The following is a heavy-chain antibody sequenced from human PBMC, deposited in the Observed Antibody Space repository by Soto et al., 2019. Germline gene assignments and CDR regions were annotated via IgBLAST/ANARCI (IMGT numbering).Heavy chain of an antibody. Sequence: QVQLEESGGGVVQPGRSLRLSCAASGFTFGSYGMHWVRQAPGKGLEWVAVISYEGRNKYYADSVKGRFTISRDNSKNTLYLQMNSLRADDTAVYYCAKGEAGYSNSGCDYWGQGTLVTVSS. J-gene: IGHJ4*02. CDR3: AKGEAGYSNSGCDY. D-gene: IGHD6-13*01. CDR1: GFTFGSYG. V-gene: IGHV3-30*18. CDR2: ISYEGRNK.